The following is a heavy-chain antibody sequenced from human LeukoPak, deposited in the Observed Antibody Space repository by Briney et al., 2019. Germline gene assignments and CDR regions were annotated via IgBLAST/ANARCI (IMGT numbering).Heavy chain of an antibody. CDR1: GFTFSSYA. D-gene: IGHD3-10*01. Sequence: GGSLRLSCAASGFTFSSYAMSWVRQAPGKGLEWVSAISGSGGSTYYADSVKGWFTISRDNSKNTLYLQMNSLRAEDTAVYYCASRRATLWSSEVFDYWGQGTLVTVSS. CDR3: ASRRATLWSSEVFDY. CDR2: ISGSGGST. J-gene: IGHJ4*02. V-gene: IGHV3-23*01.